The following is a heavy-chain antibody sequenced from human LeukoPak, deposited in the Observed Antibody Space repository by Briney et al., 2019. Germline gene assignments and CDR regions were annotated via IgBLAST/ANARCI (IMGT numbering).Heavy chain of an antibody. Sequence: GESLKISCKGSGYSFTSYWIGWVRQMPGKGLEWMGIIYPGDSDTRYSPSFQGQVTISADKPISTAYLQWSSLKASDTAMYYCARHYSGSQSLMAFDXXXQGTMXTVSS. D-gene: IGHD1-26*01. CDR3: ARHYSGSQSLMAFDX. V-gene: IGHV5-51*01. CDR2: IYPGDSDT. J-gene: IGHJ3*02. CDR1: GYSFTSYW.